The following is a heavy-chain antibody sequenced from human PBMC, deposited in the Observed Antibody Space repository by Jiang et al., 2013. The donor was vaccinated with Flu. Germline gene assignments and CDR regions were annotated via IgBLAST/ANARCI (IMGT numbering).Heavy chain of an antibody. D-gene: IGHD3-10*01. CDR2: IYYTGST. J-gene: IGHJ4*02. CDR1: GGSISGDNYY. Sequence: GPGLVKPSETLSLTCTVSGGSISGDNYYWGWIRQPPGKRLEWIGSIYYTGSTDYNPSLKSRLTISVDTSKNQISLRLSSVTAADTSVYYCARHLHYSIDSWGQGTLVTVSS. V-gene: IGHV4-39*01. CDR3: ARHLHYSIDS.